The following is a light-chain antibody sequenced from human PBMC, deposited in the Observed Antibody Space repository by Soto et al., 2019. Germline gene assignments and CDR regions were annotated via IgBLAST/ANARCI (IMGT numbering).Light chain of an antibody. J-gene: IGKJ1*01. CDR1: QSVSSNY. CDR3: QQYGSSPQT. Sequence: EIVLTQSPGTLSLSPGERATLSCRASQSVSSNYLAWYQQKPGQAPRLLMYGASTRATGIPDSFSGSGSGTDFTLTITRLEPEDFAVYYCQQYGSSPQTFGQGTKVDIK. V-gene: IGKV3-20*01. CDR2: GAS.